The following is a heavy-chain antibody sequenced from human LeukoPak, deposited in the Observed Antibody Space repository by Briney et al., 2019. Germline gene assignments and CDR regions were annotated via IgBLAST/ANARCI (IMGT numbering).Heavy chain of an antibody. CDR3: AKCANSRCHLIDY. Sequence: GGSLRLSCAASGFTFSSYAMSRGRQAPGKGLEWVSVISGSGVSTYYADSVKGRFTISRDNSKNTLYLQMNSLGAEDTAVYYCAKCANSRCHLIDYWGQGTLVTVSS. J-gene: IGHJ4*02. D-gene: IGHD2-15*01. CDR1: GFTFSSYA. CDR2: ISGSGVST. V-gene: IGHV3-23*01.